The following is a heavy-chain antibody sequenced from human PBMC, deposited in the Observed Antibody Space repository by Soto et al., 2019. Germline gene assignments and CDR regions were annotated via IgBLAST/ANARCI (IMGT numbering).Heavy chain of an antibody. CDR2: ISYDGSNK. J-gene: IGHJ4*02. V-gene: IGHV3-30*03. CDR1: GFTFSSYG. D-gene: IGHD2-15*01. CDR3: PRSLGGGRAY. Sequence: QVQLVESGGGVVQPGRSLRLSCAASGFTFSSYGMHWVRQAPGKGLEWVAVISYDGSNKYYADSVKGRFTISRDNYENTLYLQMNSLRAEDTAVYYCPRSLGGGRAYWGQGTLVTVSS.